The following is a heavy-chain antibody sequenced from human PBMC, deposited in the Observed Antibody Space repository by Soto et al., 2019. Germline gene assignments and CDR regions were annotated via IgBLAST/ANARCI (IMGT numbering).Heavy chain of an antibody. Sequence: EVQLLESGGGLVQPGGSLRLSCAASGFTFSSYAMSRVRQAPGKGLEWVSAISGSGGSTYYADSVKGQFTISRDKSKDTRYLQMNSLRAEDTAVYYCARIKSRSPDAFDIWGQGTMVTVST. CDR3: ARIKSRSPDAFDI. CDR2: ISGSGGST. J-gene: IGHJ3*02. CDR1: GFTFSSYA. D-gene: IGHD3-16*02. V-gene: IGHV3-23*01.